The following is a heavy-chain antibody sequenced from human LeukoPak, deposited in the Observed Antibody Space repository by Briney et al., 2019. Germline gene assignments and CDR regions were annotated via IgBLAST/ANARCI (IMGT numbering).Heavy chain of an antibody. CDR3: ARLGYCTNGVCHGMDV. D-gene: IGHD2-8*01. CDR1: GFTFSSYE. V-gene: IGHV3-48*03. J-gene: IGHJ6*02. Sequence: GGSLRLSCAASGFTFSSYEMNWVRQAPGKGLECVSYISSSGSTIYYADSLKGRFTFSRDDAKNSLYLQMNSLGAEDTAVYYCARLGYCTNGVCHGMDVWGQGTTVTVSS. CDR2: ISSSGSTI.